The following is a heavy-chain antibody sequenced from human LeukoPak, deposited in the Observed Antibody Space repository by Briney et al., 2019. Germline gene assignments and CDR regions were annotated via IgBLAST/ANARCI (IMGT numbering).Heavy chain of an antibody. CDR3: ARERGELLDY. CDR1: GGSISSYY. CDR2: IYYSGST. V-gene: IGHV4-59*01. J-gene: IGHJ4*02. Sequence: SETLSLTCTVSGGSISSYYWRWIRQPPGKGLEWIGYIYYSGSTNYNPSLKSRVTISVDTSKNQFSLKLSSVTAADTAVYYCARERGELLDYWGQGTLVTVSS. D-gene: IGHD1-26*01.